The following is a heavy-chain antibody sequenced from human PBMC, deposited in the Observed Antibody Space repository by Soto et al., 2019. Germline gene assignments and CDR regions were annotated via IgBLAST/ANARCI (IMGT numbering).Heavy chain of an antibody. V-gene: IGHV1-18*01. Sequence: QVQLVQSGAEVKKPGASVKVSCKASGYTLSSYGISWVRQAPGQGLEWMGWISVYNDNTNYAQKFQGRVSMTTVTSTSTAHMELTSLRSDDPAVYYCAYIGYCSSTSCYAWLDPWGQGTPVTVSS. CDR1: GYTLSSYG. CDR2: ISVYNDNT. D-gene: IGHD2-2*03. CDR3: AYIGYCSSTSCYAWLDP. J-gene: IGHJ5*02.